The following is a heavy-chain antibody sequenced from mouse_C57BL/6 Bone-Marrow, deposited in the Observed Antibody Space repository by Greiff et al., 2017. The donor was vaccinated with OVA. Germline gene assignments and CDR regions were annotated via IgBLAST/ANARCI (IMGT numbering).Heavy chain of an antibody. Sequence: EVQLQQSGPELVKPGASVKISCKASGYTFTDYYMNWVKQSHGKSLEWIGDLNPNNGGTSYNQKFKGTTTLTVDKSSSPAYMELRILTSEDSAVYYCARPPWIYYGNYLYFDVWGTGTTVTVSS. V-gene: IGHV1-26*01. CDR1: GYTFTDYY. CDR3: ARPPWIYYGNYLYFDV. D-gene: IGHD2-1*01. CDR2: LNPNNGGT. J-gene: IGHJ1*03.